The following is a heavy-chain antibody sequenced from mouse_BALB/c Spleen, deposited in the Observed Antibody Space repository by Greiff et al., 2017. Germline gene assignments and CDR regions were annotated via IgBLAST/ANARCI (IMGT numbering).Heavy chain of an antibody. Sequence: VQLQQPGAELVMPGASVKMSCKASGYTFTDYWMHWVKQRPGQGLEWIGAIDTSDSYTSYNQKFKGKATLTVDESSSTAYMQLSSLTSEDSAVYYCARRRYGYDGYAMDYWGQGTSVTVSS. CDR1: GYTFTDYW. J-gene: IGHJ4*01. D-gene: IGHD2-2*01. CDR2: IDTSDSYT. V-gene: IGHV1-69*01. CDR3: ARRRYGYDGYAMDY.